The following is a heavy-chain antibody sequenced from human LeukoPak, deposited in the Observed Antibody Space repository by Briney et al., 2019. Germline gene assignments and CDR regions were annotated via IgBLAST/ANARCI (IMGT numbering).Heavy chain of an antibody. D-gene: IGHD3-16*01. V-gene: IGHV4-61*01. J-gene: IGHJ3*02. CDR3: VRDRVLGTFDI. CDR1: GGSISSSSSY. CDR2: IYYSGST. Sequence: PSETLSLTCTVSGGSISSSSSYWGWIRQPPGKGLEWIGSIYYSGSTNYNPSLKSRVTISVDTSKNQFSLKLSSVTAADTAVYYCVRDRVLGTFDIWGQGTMVTVSS.